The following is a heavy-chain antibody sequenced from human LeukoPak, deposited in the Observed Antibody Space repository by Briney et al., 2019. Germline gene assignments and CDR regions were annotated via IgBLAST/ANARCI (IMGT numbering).Heavy chain of an antibody. V-gene: IGHV3-11*01. CDR3: ARALSLRLGELSLSCWFDP. CDR2: VSSSGSTI. J-gene: IGHJ5*02. CDR1: GFTFSDFY. D-gene: IGHD3-16*02. Sequence: PGGSLRLSCAASGFTFSDFYMSWIRQAPGKGLEWVSYVSSSGSTIYYADSVKGRFTISRDNAKNSVYLQMDSLRAEDTAVYYCARALSLRLGELSLSCWFDPWGQGTLVTISS.